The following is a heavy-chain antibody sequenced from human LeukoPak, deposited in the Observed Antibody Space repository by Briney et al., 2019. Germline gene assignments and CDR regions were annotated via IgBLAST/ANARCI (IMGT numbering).Heavy chain of an antibody. CDR3: ARRLGDSSGYYFFEH. CDR1: GFTFSRYV. Sequence: GGSLRLSCAASGFTFSRYVMGWVRQAPGKGLEWVSGISATGGSTYYADSAKGRFTISRDNAKNTLYLQLNNLRAEDTAIYFCARRLGDSSGYYFFEHWGQGALVTVSS. D-gene: IGHD3-22*01. J-gene: IGHJ1*01. CDR2: ISATGGST. V-gene: IGHV3-23*01.